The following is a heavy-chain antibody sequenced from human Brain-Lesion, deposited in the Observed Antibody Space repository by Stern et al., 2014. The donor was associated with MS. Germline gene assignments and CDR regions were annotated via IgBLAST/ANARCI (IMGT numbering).Heavy chain of an antibody. CDR3: ARFPASRPHVFDS. CDR2: SDHSGST. Sequence: VQLVESGPGLVKPSGTLSLTCAVSGGSISRSNWGSWVRQSPGKGLEWIGESDHSGSTIYNPSLKRRVTVSVDKSKNRFSLNLRSVPAADTAVYFCARFPASRPHVFDSWGQGTLVTVSS. J-gene: IGHJ4*02. D-gene: IGHD6-13*01. V-gene: IGHV4-4*02. CDR1: GGSISRSNW.